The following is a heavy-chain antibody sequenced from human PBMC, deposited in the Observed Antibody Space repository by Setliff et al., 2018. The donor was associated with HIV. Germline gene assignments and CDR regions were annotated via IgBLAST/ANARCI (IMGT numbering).Heavy chain of an antibody. V-gene: IGHV1-58*02. D-gene: IGHD3-16*01. CDR3: AAGPMYYYGMDV. J-gene: IGHJ6*02. Sequence: ASVKVSCKASGGPFSATAMQWVRQARGQRLEWIGWIVVGSGNTKYAQKFQERVTITRDMSTSTAYLHLSSLRSEDTAVYFCAAGPMYYYGMDVWGQGTTVTVSS. CDR2: IVVGSGNT. CDR1: GGPFSATA.